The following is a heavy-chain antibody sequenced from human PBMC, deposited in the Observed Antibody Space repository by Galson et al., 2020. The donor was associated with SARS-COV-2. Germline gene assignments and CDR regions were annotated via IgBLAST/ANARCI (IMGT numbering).Heavy chain of an antibody. J-gene: IGHJ4*02. CDR3: ARESLRDGYYFDY. CDR2: ISGGSTYL. D-gene: IGHD5-12*01. Sequence: GGSLRLSCAASGFTFSDYNMNWVRQAPGKGLEWVSSISGGSTYLYYADSLKGRFTISRDNAENSLYLQMNSLRVEDTAVYYCARESLRDGYYFDYWGQGTPFTVSS. V-gene: IGHV3-21*01. CDR1: GFTFSDYN.